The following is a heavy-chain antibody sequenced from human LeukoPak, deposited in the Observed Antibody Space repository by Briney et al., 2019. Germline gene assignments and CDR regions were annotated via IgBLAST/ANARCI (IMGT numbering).Heavy chain of an antibody. CDR2: FDPEDGET. V-gene: IGHV1-24*01. D-gene: IGHD2-8*01. J-gene: IGHJ4*02. Sequence: ASVKVSCKVSGYTLTELSMHWVRQAPGKGLEWMGGFDPEDGETIYAQKFQGRVTMTEDTSTDTAYMELSSLRSEDTAVYYCATGGHRTNGVCYTYYFDYWGQGTLVTVSS. CDR3: ATGGHRTNGVCYTYYFDY. CDR1: GYTLTELS.